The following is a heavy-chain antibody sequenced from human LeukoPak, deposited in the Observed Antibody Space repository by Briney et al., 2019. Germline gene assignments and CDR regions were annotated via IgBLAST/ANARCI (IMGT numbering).Heavy chain of an antibody. CDR2: ISAGGGGT. Sequence: GGSLRLSCAASGFTFSWVRQAPGKGLQWVSTISAGGGGTFYADSVKGRFTISRDNSKNTLYLRMNSLRAEDTAVYYCAKDSGSHHVLLPNYFDYWGQGTLVTVSS. D-gene: IGHD6-13*01. V-gene: IGHV3-23*01. CDR3: AKDSGSHHVLLPNYFDY. CDR1: GFTFS. J-gene: IGHJ4*02.